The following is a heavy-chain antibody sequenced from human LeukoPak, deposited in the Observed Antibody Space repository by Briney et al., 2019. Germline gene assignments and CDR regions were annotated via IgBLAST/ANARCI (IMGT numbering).Heavy chain of an antibody. Sequence: PGGSLRLSCVVSGFXFSSYSISWVRQAPGKGLEWVSSISASSNFISYADSVKGRFTISRDNAKKSLYLQMNSVRAEDTAVYYCARDPGYSSGWFDYWGQGALVTVSS. CDR1: GFXFSSYS. D-gene: IGHD6-19*01. V-gene: IGHV3-21*01. J-gene: IGHJ4*02. CDR2: ISASSNFI. CDR3: ARDPGYSSGWFDY.